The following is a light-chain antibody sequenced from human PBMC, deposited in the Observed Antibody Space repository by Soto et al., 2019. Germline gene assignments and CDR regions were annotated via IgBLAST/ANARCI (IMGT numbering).Light chain of an antibody. J-gene: IGKJ1*01. V-gene: IGKV1-5*01. Sequence: SSVGDRVIITCRASQSITTWLAWYQQKPGKAPKXXIXXXXXLXXGVPSRFSGSGSGTEFTLTISSLQPDDFATYYCQQYNSYPWTFGQGTKVDIK. CDR2: XXX. CDR3: QQYNSYPWT. CDR1: QSITTW.